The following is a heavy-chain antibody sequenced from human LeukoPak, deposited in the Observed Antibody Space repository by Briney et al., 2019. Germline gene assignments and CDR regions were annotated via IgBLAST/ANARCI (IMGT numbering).Heavy chain of an antibody. CDR2: INSDGSTT. D-gene: IGHD6-13*01. CDR3: ARDRAVAAPGAGSVDY. V-gene: IGHV3-74*01. Sequence: GGSLRLSCAASGFTFSSYWMHWVRQGPGKGLVWVSRINSDGSTTSYADSVKGRFTISRDNAKNTLFLQMNSLRAEDTAVYYCARDRAVAAPGAGSVDYWGQGTLVTVSS. J-gene: IGHJ4*02. CDR1: GFTFSSYW.